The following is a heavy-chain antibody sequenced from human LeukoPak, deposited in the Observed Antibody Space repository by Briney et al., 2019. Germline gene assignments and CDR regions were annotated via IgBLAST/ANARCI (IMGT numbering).Heavy chain of an antibody. CDR3: ARGVDTAMVTTFEYFQH. CDR2: MNPNSGNT. Sequence: GASVKVSCKASGYTFTSYDINWVRQATGQGLEWMGWMNPNSGNTGYAQKFQGRVTITRNTSISTAYMELSSLRSEDTAVYYCARGVDTAMVTTFEYFQHWGQGTLVTVSS. D-gene: IGHD5-18*01. CDR1: GYTFTSYD. V-gene: IGHV1-8*03. J-gene: IGHJ1*01.